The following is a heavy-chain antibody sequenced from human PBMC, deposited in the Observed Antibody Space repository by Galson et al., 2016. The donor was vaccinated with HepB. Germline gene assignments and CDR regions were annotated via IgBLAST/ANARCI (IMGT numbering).Heavy chain of an antibody. D-gene: IGHD3-3*01. V-gene: IGHV4-59*11. CDR3: ARDLEWGHWFDP. J-gene: IGHJ5*02. CDR1: GGSITSHS. Sequence: SETLSLTCTISGGSITSHSWSWIRQSPGKGLEWIGYIYSSGITTYNPSLTSRVTISVDTSKNQFYLNLTSVAATDTAVYYCARDLEWGHWFDPWGQGALVTVSS. CDR2: IYSSGIT.